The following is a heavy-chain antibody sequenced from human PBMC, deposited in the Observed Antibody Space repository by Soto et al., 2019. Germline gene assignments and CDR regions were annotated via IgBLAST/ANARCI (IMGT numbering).Heavy chain of an antibody. CDR2: IYYSGST. V-gene: IGHV4-59*01. CDR3: ARGLFEYSSSYYYYYYGMDV. CDR1: GGSISRYY. J-gene: IGHJ6*02. D-gene: IGHD6-6*01. Sequence: SQTLSLTCTFSGGSISRYYWSLIRQPPGKGLEWIGYIYYSGSTNYNPSLKSRVTISVDTSKNQFSLKLSSVTAADTAVDYCARGLFEYSSSYYYYYYGMDVWGQGTTVTVSS.